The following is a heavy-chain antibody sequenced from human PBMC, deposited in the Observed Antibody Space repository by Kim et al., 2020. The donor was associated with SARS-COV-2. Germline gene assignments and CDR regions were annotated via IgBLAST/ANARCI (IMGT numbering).Heavy chain of an antibody. V-gene: IGHV3-23*01. D-gene: IGHD6-13*01. Sequence: GGSLRLSCAASGFTFSSYAMSWVRQAPGKGLEWVSAISGSGGSTYYADSVKGRFTISRDNSRNTLYLQMNSLRAEDTAVYYCAKDALSVAAAGTYDSAFDIWGQGTMVTVSS. CDR2: ISGSGGST. CDR3: AKDALSVAAAGTYDSAFDI. CDR1: GFTFSSYA. J-gene: IGHJ3*02.